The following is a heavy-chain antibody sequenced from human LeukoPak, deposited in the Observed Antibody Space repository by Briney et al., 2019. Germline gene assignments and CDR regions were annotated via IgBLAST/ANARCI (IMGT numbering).Heavy chain of an antibody. J-gene: IGHJ4*02. CDR2: IYSGGST. V-gene: IGHV3-53*01. CDR1: GFTVSSNY. Sequence: PGGSLRLSCAASGFTVSSNYMSWVRQAPGKGLEWVSVIYSGGSTYYADSVKGRFTISRDNSKNTLYLQMNSLRAEDTAVYYCARSTVVTPIYYFDYWGQGTLVTVSS. D-gene: IGHD4-23*01. CDR3: ARSTVVTPIYYFDY.